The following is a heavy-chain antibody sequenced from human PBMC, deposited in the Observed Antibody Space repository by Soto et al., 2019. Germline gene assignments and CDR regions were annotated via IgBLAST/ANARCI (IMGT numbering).Heavy chain of an antibody. Sequence: PGESLKISCKGSGYSFTSYWIGWVRQMPGKGLEWMGIIYPGDSDTRYSPSFQGQVTISADKSISTAYLQWSSLKASDTAMYYCASGDLPTYYYDSSGPDDAFDIWGQGTMVTVSS. CDR2: IYPGDSDT. D-gene: IGHD3-22*01. CDR1: GYSFTSYW. V-gene: IGHV5-51*01. CDR3: ASGDLPTYYYDSSGPDDAFDI. J-gene: IGHJ3*02.